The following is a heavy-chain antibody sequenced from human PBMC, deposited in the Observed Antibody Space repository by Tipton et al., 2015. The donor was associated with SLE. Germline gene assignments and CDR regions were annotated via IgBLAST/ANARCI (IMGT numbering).Heavy chain of an antibody. D-gene: IGHD6-13*01. Sequence: TLSLTCAVSGYSISSGYYWGWIRQPPGKGLGWIGSIYHSGSTSYNPSLKSRVTISVDPSKYQFSLKLSSVTAADTAVYYCARDSAAAGIPLDYWGQGTLVTVSS. CDR1: GYSISSGYY. CDR2: IYHSGST. J-gene: IGHJ4*02. CDR3: ARDSAAAGIPLDY. V-gene: IGHV4-38-2*02.